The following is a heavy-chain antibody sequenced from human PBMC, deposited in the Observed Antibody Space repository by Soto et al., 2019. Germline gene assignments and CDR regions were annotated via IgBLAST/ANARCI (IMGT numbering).Heavy chain of an antibody. CDR3: ARLPYGAYPEDL. J-gene: IGHJ4*02. CDR1: GFTVSDSD. D-gene: IGHD4-17*01. V-gene: IGHV3-21*01. Sequence: PXGSLRLSCAASGFTVSDSDMHWVRQAPGKGLEWVSAITPSPSFISYADSVRGRFTISRDDANGSVYLQMDSLRVDDTAIYYCARLPYGAYPEDLWGQGTLVTVSS. CDR2: ITPSPSFI.